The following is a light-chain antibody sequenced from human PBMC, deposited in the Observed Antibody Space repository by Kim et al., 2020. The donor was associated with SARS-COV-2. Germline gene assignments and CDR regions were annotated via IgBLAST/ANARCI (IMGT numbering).Light chain of an antibody. CDR3: QAWDLGTVF. CDR1: NLGNKY. J-gene: IGLJ2*01. CDR2: QDT. Sequence: VSPGQTASLTCSGHNLGNKYVCWYQQKPGQSPLLLIYQDTSRPSGIPGRFSGSNSGYTATMTISGTQAVDEADYFCQAWDLGTVFFGGGTQLTVL. V-gene: IGLV3-1*01.